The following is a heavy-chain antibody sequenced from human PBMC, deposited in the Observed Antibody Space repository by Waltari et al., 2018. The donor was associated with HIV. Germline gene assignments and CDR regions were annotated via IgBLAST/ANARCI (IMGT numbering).Heavy chain of an antibody. CDR2: GYSNGVT. CDR1: TGYITQSYY. V-gene: IGHV4-39*01. Sequence: QLQLQESGPALVKPSDTLPLTCTVSTGYITQSYYWGWGRQSPGTGLEWIGTGYSNGVTHCTPSLESRVTMSVDTSKNQFSLTLTSVTAADTALYFCATLRTVTGTIDDWGQGILVTVSS. CDR3: ATLRTVTGTIDD. J-gene: IGHJ4*02. D-gene: IGHD4-17*01.